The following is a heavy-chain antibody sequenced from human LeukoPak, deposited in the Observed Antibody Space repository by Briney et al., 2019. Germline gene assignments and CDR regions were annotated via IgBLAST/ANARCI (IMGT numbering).Heavy chain of an antibody. V-gene: IGHV4-59*08. Sequence: SETLSLTCTVSGGSISSYYWSWIRQPPGKGLEWIGYIYSSGSTEYNHSLRGRVTISVDTSKNQFSLRLSSVTAADTAVYYCTRHIAVAGGDLWGQGTLGTVCS. CDR1: GGSISSYY. J-gene: IGHJ5*02. D-gene: IGHD6-19*01. CDR3: TRHIAVAGGDL. CDR2: IYSSGST.